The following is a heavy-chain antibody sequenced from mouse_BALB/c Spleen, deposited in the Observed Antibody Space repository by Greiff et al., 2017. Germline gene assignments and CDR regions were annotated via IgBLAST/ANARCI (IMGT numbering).Heavy chain of an antibody. V-gene: IGHV7-3*02. Sequence: EVHLVESGGGLVQPGGSLRLSCATSGFTFTDYYMSWVRQPPGKALEWLGFIRNKANGYTTEYSASVKGRFTISRDNSQSILYLQMNTLRAEDSATYYCARVTRAMDYWGQGTSVTVSS. J-gene: IGHJ4*01. CDR3: ARVTRAMDY. CDR1: GFTFTDYY. CDR2: IRNKANGYTT.